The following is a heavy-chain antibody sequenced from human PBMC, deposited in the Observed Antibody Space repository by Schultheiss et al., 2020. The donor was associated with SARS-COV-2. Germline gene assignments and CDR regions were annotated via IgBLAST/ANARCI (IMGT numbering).Heavy chain of an antibody. J-gene: IGHJ3*02. V-gene: IGHV3-30*01. CDR1: GFTFSSYA. CDR3: AKPSSIHELEDAFDI. Sequence: GGSLRLSCAASGFTFSSYAMHWVRQAPGKGLEWVAVISYDGSNKYYADSVKGRFTISRDNSKNTLYLQMNSLRAEDTAVYYCAKPSSIHELEDAFDIWGQGTMVTVSS. CDR2: ISYDGSNK. D-gene: IGHD3-3*01.